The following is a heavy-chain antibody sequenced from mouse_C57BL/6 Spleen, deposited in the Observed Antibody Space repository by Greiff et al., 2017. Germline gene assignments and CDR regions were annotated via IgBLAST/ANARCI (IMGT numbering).Heavy chain of an antibody. J-gene: IGHJ4*01. CDR2: IDPEDGDT. CDR3: TTGYYYGSSYYAMDY. CDR1: GFNIKDYY. Sequence: DVKLQESGAELVRPGASVKLSCTASGFNIKDYYMHWVKQRPEQGLEWIGRIDPEDGDTEYAPKFQGKATMTADTSSNTAYLQLSSLTSEDTAVYYCTTGYYYGSSYYAMDYWGQGTSVTVSS. V-gene: IGHV14-1*01. D-gene: IGHD1-1*01.